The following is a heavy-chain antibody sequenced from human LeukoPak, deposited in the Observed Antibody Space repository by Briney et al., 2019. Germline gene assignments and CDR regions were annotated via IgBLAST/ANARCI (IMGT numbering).Heavy chain of an antibody. CDR2: IKTDGSEK. Sequence: GGSLRLSCAGSGFTFSNYWMGWVRQAPGKGLQWVANIKTDGSEKYYVDSVKGRFTISRDNAKNSLYLQMNSLRAEDTAVYYCATYSSLNRREFQYWGQGTLLTVSS. J-gene: IGHJ1*01. D-gene: IGHD3-22*01. V-gene: IGHV3-7*01. CDR3: ATYSSLNRREFQY. CDR1: GFTFSNYW.